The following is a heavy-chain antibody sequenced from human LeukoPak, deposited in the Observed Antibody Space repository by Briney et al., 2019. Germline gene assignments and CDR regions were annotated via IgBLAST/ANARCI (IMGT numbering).Heavy chain of an antibody. V-gene: IGHV4-59*01. CDR2: ICYSGST. D-gene: IGHD3-3*01. CDR3: SRVVPPGVSFWSGYPSWFEP. Sequence: SETLSLTCTVSGGSISSYYWSWIRQPPGDGLEWIGYICYSGSTNYNPSLKRRITISVETSKNQFYLNLSSVTAADTAVHYCSRVVPPGVSFWSGYPSWFEPWGQGTLVTVSS. J-gene: IGHJ5*02. CDR1: GGSISSYY.